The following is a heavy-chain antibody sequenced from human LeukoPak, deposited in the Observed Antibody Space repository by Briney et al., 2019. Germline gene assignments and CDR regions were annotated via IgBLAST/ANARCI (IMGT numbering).Heavy chain of an antibody. V-gene: IGHV4-34*01. CDR3: ARLGSGWQPRVD. Sequence: AETLSLTWAVYGGSFSGYYWGWIRQSPGKGLEWIGEINHSVSTTYNPSLKRRVSISVNTSKKHSSRKWSSVPPAETALFYCARLGSGWQPRVDWGQGTLVTV. CDR1: GGSFSGYY. CDR2: INHSVST. D-gene: IGHD6-19*01. J-gene: IGHJ4*02.